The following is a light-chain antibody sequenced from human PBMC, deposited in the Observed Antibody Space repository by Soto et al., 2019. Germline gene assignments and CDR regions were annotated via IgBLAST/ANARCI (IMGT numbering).Light chain of an antibody. CDR1: NIGSKS. V-gene: IGLV3-21*04. Sequence: SSELTQPPSVSVAPGKTARITCGGDNIGSKSVHWYQQKPGQAPVLVIYYNSDRPSGIPERFSGSNSGNTATLTISRVEAGDEADYYCQVWDSSSDQPEVFGGGTKLTVL. CDR2: YNS. CDR3: QVWDSSSDQPEV. J-gene: IGLJ2*01.